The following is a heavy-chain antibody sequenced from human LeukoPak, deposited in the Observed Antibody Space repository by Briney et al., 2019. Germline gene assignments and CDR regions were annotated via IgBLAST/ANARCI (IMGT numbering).Heavy chain of an antibody. V-gene: IGHV3-15*01. D-gene: IGHD5-12*01. J-gene: IGHJ4*02. CDR2: IRNDRIT. Sequence: GGSLRLSCVPSGLTFSDAWMSWVRQAPGKGLEWVGRIRNDRITDYAAPVQGRLSISRDNSKNTFYLQMNSLRTEDTGIYFCTWMPTIFTVDYWGQGTLVTVSS. CDR1: GLTFSDAW. CDR3: TWMPTIFTVDY.